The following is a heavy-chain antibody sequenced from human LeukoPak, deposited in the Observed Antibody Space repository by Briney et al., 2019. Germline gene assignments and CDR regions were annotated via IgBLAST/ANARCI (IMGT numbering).Heavy chain of an antibody. CDR3: ARDRDYYYYYGMDV. Sequence: SETLSLTCAVYGGSFSGYYWSWIRQPPGKGLEWIGEINHSGSTNYNPSLKSRVTISVDTSKNQFSLKLSSVTAADTAVYYCARDRDYYYYYGMDVWGQGTMVTVSS. J-gene: IGHJ6*02. CDR1: GGSFSGYY. V-gene: IGHV4-34*01. CDR2: INHSGST.